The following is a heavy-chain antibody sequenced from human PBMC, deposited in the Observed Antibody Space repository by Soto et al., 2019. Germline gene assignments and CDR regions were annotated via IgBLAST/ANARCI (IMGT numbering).Heavy chain of an antibody. CDR3: AKEGATSRISEADS. V-gene: IGHV3-23*01. Sequence: PGGSLRLSCAASGFTFISYAMSWVRQAPGKGLEYVSSITGSNGNTYYADSVKGRFAISRDNSKNTLYLQMNNLRVEDTAVYYCAKEGATSRISEADSWGHGTLVTVSS. D-gene: IGHD1-26*01. CDR2: ITGSNGNT. J-gene: IGHJ5*01. CDR1: GFTFISYA.